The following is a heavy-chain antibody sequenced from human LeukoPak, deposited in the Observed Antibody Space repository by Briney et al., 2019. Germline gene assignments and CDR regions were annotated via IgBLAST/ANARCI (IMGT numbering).Heavy chain of an antibody. V-gene: IGHV4-59*08. CDR1: GGSMSPFY. J-gene: IGHJ3*02. CDR2: IYYSGGT. Sequence: PSETLSLICTVSGGSMSPFYWSWIRQSPGKGLEWIGSIYYSGGTNYNPSLKSRVTISVDTSKNQFSLELSSVTAADTAVYYCAVNSTKHTFDIWGQGTMVTVSS. CDR3: AVNSTKHTFDI. D-gene: IGHD1-1*01.